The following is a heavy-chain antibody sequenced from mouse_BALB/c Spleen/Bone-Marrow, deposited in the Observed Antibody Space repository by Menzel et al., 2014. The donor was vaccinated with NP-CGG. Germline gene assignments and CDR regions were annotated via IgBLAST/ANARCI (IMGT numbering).Heavy chain of an antibody. J-gene: IGHJ3*01. CDR3: ARSPY. CDR2: ILPGSGIT. CDR1: GYTFNSYW. Sequence: QVQLQQSGAELMKPGASVKISYKATGYTFNSYWIEWVKQRPGHGLEWIGEILPGSGITNYNEKFKVKATFNADTSSNTAYMQLSSLTSEDSAVYYCARSPYWGQGTLVTVSA. V-gene: IGHV1-9*01.